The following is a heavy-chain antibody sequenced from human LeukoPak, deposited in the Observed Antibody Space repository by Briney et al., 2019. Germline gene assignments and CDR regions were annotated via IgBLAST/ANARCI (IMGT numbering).Heavy chain of an antibody. CDR2: IYYSGST. V-gene: IGHV4-39*01. J-gene: IGHJ3*01. Sequence: SETQSLTCTVSGGSISSSSYYWGWIRQPPGKGLEWIGSIYYSGSTYYNPPLKSRVTISVDTSKNQFSLKLSSVTAADTAVYYCASQDVQPPLLQLATLAHLWGQGTMVTVSS. D-gene: IGHD1-1*01. CDR3: ASQDVQPPLLQLATLAHL. CDR1: GGSISSSSYY.